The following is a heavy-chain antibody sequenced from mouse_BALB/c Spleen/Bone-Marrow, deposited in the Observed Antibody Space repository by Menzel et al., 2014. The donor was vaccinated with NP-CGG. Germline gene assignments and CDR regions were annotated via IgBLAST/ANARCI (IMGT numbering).Heavy chain of an antibody. V-gene: IGHV15-2*02. CDR3: ARLYGNTFDY. Sequence: QVQLQQSGSELRSPGSSVKLSCKDFDSEVFPITYMSWVRPKPGHGFEWIGDILPSIGRTIYGQNFADKATLDADTVSNTAYLELNGLTSEDSAIYYCARLYGNTFDYWGQGTTLTVSS. CDR2: ILPSIGRT. D-gene: IGHD1-1*01. J-gene: IGHJ2*01. CDR1: DSEVFPITY.